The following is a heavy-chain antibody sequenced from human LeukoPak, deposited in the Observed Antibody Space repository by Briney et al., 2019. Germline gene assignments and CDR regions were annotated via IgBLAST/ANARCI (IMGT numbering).Heavy chain of an antibody. D-gene: IGHD3-22*01. CDR3: ARDLEDSSPFGAFDM. CDR1: GFTFSNYG. V-gene: IGHV3-33*01. Sequence: GGSLRLSCAASGFTFSNYGMHWVRQVPGKGLEWVAAIWFDGIKKYYADSVKGRPTISRDNSKNTLYLQVNSLRAEDTAVYYCARDLEDSSPFGAFDMWGQGTMVTVSS. CDR2: IWFDGIKK. J-gene: IGHJ3*02.